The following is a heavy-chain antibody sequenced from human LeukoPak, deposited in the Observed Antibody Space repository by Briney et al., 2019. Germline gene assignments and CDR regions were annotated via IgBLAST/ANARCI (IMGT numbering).Heavy chain of an antibody. CDR2: ISYDGSNK. CDR1: GFTFSSYA. V-gene: IGHV3-30-3*01. J-gene: IGHJ4*02. Sequence: PGGSLRLSCAASGFTFSSYAMHWVRQAPGKGLEWVAVISYDGSNKYYADSVKGRFTISRDNSKNTLYLQMNSLRAEDTAVYYCASYGTTVVNHGFDYWGQGTLVTVSS. CDR3: ASYGTTVVNHGFDY. D-gene: IGHD4-23*01.